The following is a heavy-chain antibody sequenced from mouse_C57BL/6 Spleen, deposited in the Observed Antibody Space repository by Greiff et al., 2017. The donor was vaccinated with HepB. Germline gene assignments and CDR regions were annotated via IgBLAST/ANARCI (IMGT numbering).Heavy chain of an antibody. J-gene: IGHJ3*01. D-gene: IGHD6-1*01. CDR2: INPNNGGT. CDR1: GYTFTDYY. Sequence: EVKLKQSGPELVKPGASVKISCKASGYTFTDYYMNWVKQSHGKSLEWIGDINPNNGGTSYNQKFKGKATLTVDKSSSTAYMELRSLTSEDSAVYYCALSRAWFAYWGQGTLVTVSA. CDR3: ALSRAWFAY. V-gene: IGHV1-26*01.